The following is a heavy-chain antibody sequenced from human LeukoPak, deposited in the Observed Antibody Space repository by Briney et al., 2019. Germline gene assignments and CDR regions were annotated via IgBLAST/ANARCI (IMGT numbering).Heavy chain of an antibody. Sequence: GESLRISCKGSGYSFTSYWISWVRQMPGKGLEWMGRIDPSDSYTNYSPSFQGHVTISADKSISTAYLQWSSLKASDTAMYHCARSRYCSGGSCYVYGMDVWGQGTTVTVSS. CDR3: ARSRYCSGGSCYVYGMDV. V-gene: IGHV5-10-1*01. D-gene: IGHD2-15*01. CDR1: GYSFTSYW. J-gene: IGHJ6*02. CDR2: IDPSDSYT.